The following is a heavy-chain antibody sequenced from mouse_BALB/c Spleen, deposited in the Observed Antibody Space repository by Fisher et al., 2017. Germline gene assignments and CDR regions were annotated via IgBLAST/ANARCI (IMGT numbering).Heavy chain of an antibody. V-gene: IGHV1-50*01. D-gene: IGHD6-2*01. Sequence: KFKGKATLTVDTSSSTAYMQLSSLTSEDSAVYYCARGGVSYAMDYWGQGTSVTVSS. CDR3: ARGGVSYAMDY. J-gene: IGHJ4*01.